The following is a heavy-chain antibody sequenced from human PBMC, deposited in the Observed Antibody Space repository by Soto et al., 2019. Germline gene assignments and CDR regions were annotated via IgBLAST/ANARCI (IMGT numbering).Heavy chain of an antibody. CDR2: IYYSGSA. CDR1: GGSINNSSFY. J-gene: IGHJ4*02. Sequence: QLQLQESGPGLVKPSETLSLTCTVSGGSINNSSFYWGWVRQPPGKRLEWIGSIYYSGSAYYNPSLKSRLTISVDTSKNQFSLHLSSVTAPDTAVYFCARRPLVRGIIPYYFDSWGQGTLVTVSS. D-gene: IGHD3-10*01. CDR3: ARRPLVRGIIPYYFDS. V-gene: IGHV4-39*01.